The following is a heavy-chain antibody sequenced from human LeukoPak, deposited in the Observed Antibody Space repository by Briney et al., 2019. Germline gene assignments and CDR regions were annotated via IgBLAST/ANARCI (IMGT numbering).Heavy chain of an antibody. D-gene: IGHD3-10*01. CDR1: GGSISSGSYY. CDR2: IYYSGST. J-gene: IGHJ6*03. Sequence: SETLSLTCTVSGGSISSGSYYWSWIRQPPGKGLEWIGYIYYSGSTNYNPSLKSRVTISVDTSKNQFSLKLSSVTAADTAVYYCARGVYAVRGVIRNYYYYYMDVWGKGTTVTVSS. CDR3: ARGVYAVRGVIRNYYYYYMDV. V-gene: IGHV4-61*01.